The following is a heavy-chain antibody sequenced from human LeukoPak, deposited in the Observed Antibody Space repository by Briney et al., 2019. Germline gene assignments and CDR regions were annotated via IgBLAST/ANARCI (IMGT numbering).Heavy chain of an antibody. D-gene: IGHD1-1*01. CDR3: AKSTEGRGNYYYYMDV. CDR1: GFTFSSYA. Sequence: PGGSLRLSCAASGFTFSSYAVSWVRQAPGKGLEWVSAISGSGGSTYYADSVKGRFTISRDNSKNTLYLQVNSLRAEDTAVYYCAKSTEGRGNYYYYMDVWGKGTTVTVSS. J-gene: IGHJ6*03. V-gene: IGHV3-23*01. CDR2: ISGSGGST.